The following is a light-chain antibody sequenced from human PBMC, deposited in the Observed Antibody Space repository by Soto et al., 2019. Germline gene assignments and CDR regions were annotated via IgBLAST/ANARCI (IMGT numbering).Light chain of an antibody. CDR1: QSISSW. Sequence: DIQMTQSPSALSASVGDRVTITCRASQSISSWLAWYQQKPGKAPKLLIYDASSLESRVPTRFSGSGSGTEFTLTISGLRPDDFATYYCQQYNSYWTFGQGTKVEIK. CDR3: QQYNSYWT. CDR2: DAS. V-gene: IGKV1-5*01. J-gene: IGKJ1*01.